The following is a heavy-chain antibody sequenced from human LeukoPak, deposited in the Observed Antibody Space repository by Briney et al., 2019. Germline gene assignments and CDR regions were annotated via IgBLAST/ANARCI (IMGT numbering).Heavy chain of an antibody. CDR2: IWYDGSNK. CDR3: ARDAVGATGGFDY. Sequence: PGGSLRLSCAASGFTFSSYGMNWVRQAPGKGLEWVAVIWYDGSNKYYADSVKGRFTISRDNSKNTLYLQMNSLRAEDTAVYYCARDAVGATGGFDYWGQGTLVTVSS. CDR1: GFTFSSYG. D-gene: IGHD1-26*01. J-gene: IGHJ4*02. V-gene: IGHV3-33*01.